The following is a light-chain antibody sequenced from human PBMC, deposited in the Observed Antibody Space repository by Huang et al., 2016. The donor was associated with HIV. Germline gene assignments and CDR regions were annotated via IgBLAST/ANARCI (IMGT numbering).Light chain of an antibody. CDR1: QDISSY. CDR2: AAS. J-gene: IGKJ5*01. CDR3: QQYYNYPPT. Sequence: AIRITQSPSSLSASTGDRVNITCRASQDISSYLAWYQQKSGKAPKFLIHAASTLQSGVPSRFSGSGSGTDFTLTINCLQSEDFATYYCQQYYNYPPTFGQGTRLDI. V-gene: IGKV1-8*01.